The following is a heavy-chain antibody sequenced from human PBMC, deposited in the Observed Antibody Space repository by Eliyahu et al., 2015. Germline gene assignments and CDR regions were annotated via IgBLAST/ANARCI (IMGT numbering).Heavy chain of an antibody. CDR3: AHRRGGNCGGDCWSRGYFDS. Sequence: QITLKESGPTLVKPTQTLTLTCTFSGFSLSTSGVGVGWIRQPPGKAPEWLALIYWDNDRRYSPSLRSRLAIIKDTSHNQVLLTMTNMDPVDTATYYCAHRRGGNCGGDCWSRGYFDSWGQGILVTVSS. D-gene: IGHD2-21*02. V-gene: IGHV2-5*02. J-gene: IGHJ4*02. CDR1: GFSLSTSGVG. CDR2: IYWDNDR.